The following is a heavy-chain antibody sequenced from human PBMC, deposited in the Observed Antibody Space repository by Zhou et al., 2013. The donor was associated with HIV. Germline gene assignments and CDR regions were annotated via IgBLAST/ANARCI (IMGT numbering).Heavy chain of an antibody. Sequence: QVQLVQSGAEVKQPGASLKVSCRTSGYTFTNYGVSWVRQAPGQGLEWMGWINPDSGDTKYALSFQGTVTMTRDTSISTAYLELRSLRSDDTAVYYCGRVVFDRSDLWGQGTLVTVSS. CDR1: GYTFTNYG. J-gene: IGHJ5*02. V-gene: IGHV1-18*01. D-gene: IGHD2-21*01. CDR3: GRVVFDRSDL. CDR2: INPDSGDT.